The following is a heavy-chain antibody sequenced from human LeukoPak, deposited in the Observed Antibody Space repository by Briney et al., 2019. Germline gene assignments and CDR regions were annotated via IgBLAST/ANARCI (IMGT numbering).Heavy chain of an antibody. CDR3: ARDLGERIAAPLEFDY. V-gene: IGHV3-48*01. Sequence: QSGGSLRLSCAASGFTFSSYSMNWVRQAPGKGLEWVSYISSSSSTIYYADSVKGRFTISRDNAKNSLYLQMNSLRAEDTAVYYCARDLGERIAAPLEFDYWGQGTLVTVSS. CDR2: ISSSSSTI. J-gene: IGHJ4*02. CDR1: GFTFSSYS. D-gene: IGHD6-6*01.